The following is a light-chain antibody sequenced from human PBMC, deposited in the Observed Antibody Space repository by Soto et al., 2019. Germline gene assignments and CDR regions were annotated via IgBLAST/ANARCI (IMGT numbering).Light chain of an antibody. CDR2: AVS. CDR3: LQDYNDPYS. J-gene: IGKJ2*01. V-gene: IGKV1-6*01. CDR1: QAIRND. Sequence: AIQMNQSPSSLSASVGDRVTITCRASQAIRNDLGWYQQKPGKAPKLLIYAVSHFQSGVPSRFSGSGSGTDFTLTISSLQPEEFATYYCLQDYNDPYSFGQGSKREIK.